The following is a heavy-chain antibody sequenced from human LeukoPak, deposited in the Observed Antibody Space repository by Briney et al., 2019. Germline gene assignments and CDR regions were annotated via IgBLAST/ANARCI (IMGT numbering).Heavy chain of an antibody. V-gene: IGHV3-21*01. CDR1: GFTFSSYS. CDR3: ARGSGRAAAGTGDY. J-gene: IGHJ4*02. D-gene: IGHD6-13*01. Sequence: GGSLRLSCAASGFTFSSYSMNWVRQAPGKGLGWVSSISSSSYIYYADSVKGRFTISRDNAKNSLYLQMNSLRAEDTAVYYCARGSGRAAAGTGDYWGQGTLVTVSS. CDR2: ISSSSYI.